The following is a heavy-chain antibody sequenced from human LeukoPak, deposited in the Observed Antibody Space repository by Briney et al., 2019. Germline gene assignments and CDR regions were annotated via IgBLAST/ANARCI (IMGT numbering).Heavy chain of an antibody. CDR2: IESSGST. CDR1: GGSTSSYY. D-gene: IGHD6-19*01. J-gene: IGHJ4*02. CDR3: ARDGGSGWYNY. Sequence: PSETLSLTCTVSGGSTSSYYWNWIRQPAGEGLEWIGRIESSGSTNYNPSLKSRVTMSIDTSMNQFSLKLSSVTAADTAVYYCARDGGSGWYNYWGQGTLVTVSS. V-gene: IGHV4-4*07.